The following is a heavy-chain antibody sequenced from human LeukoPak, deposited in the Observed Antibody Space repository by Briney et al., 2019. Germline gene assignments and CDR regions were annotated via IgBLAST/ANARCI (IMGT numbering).Heavy chain of an antibody. D-gene: IGHD6-6*01. CDR1: GYTFTSYY. CDR2: INPSGGST. J-gene: IGHJ4*02. Sequence: GASVKVSCKASGYTFTSYYMHWVRQAPGQGLEWMGIINPSGGSTSYAQKFQGRVTMTRDTSTSTVYMELSSLRSEDTAVYYCARGGVEYSSSSGYFDYWGQGTLVTVSS. V-gene: IGHV1-46*01. CDR3: ARGGVEYSSSSGYFDY.